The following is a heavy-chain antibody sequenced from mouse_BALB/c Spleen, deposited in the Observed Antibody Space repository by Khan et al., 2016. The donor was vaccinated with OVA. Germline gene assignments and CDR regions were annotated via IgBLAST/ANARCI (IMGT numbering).Heavy chain of an antibody. CDR1: GFTFSTYG. CDR2: VSTGGGYT. V-gene: IGHV5-6*01. J-gene: IGHJ3*01. CDR3: TRLAYYYDSEGLAY. D-gene: IGHD1-1*01. Sequence: EVELVESGGDLVKPGGSLKLSCAASGFTFSTYGMSWVRQTPDKRLEWVATVSTGGGYTSYPDSVKGRFTISRDNAKNTLYLQMSGLKSEATAMFYCTRLAYYYDSEGLAYWGQGTLVTVSA.